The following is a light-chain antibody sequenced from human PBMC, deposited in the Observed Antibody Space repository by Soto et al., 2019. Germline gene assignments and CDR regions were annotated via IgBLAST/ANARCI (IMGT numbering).Light chain of an antibody. J-gene: IGKJ2*01. Sequence: DIQMTQSPSSLSVSVGDRVTITCRASQSISSYLNWYQQKPRKAPKLLIYASFILQNGMPSRFSASGFGTDFTVSISSLDTEGFETGDYQESYSTPYTFGQGTKLEIK. CDR3: QESYSTPYT. CDR1: QSISSY. V-gene: IGKV1-39*01. CDR2: ASF.